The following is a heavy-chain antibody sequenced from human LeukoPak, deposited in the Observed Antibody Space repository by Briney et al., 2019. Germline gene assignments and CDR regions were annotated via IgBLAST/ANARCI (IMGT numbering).Heavy chain of an antibody. CDR1: GGSISSSYSY. V-gene: IGHV4-39*07. Sequence: PSETLSLTCTVSGGSISSSYSYWGWIRQPPGKGLEWIGNIYYSGSPYYSPSLTSRVTVSVDTSENQFSLKLSSVTAADTAVYYYGVDVWGQGTTVTVSS. CDR3: GVDV. J-gene: IGHJ6*02. CDR2: IYYSGSP.